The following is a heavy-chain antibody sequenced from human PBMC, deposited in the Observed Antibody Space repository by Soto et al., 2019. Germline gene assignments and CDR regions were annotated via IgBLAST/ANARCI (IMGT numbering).Heavy chain of an antibody. Sequence: SETLSLTCTVSGGSISSYYWSWIRQPPGKGLEWIGYIYYSGSTNYNPSLKSRVTISVDTSKNQFSLKLSSVTAADKAVYYCARERLSSSWYSMGGWFDPWGQGTMLTV. D-gene: IGHD6-13*01. CDR2: IYYSGST. CDR1: GGSISSYY. V-gene: IGHV4-59*01. CDR3: ARERLSSSWYSMGGWFDP. J-gene: IGHJ5*02.